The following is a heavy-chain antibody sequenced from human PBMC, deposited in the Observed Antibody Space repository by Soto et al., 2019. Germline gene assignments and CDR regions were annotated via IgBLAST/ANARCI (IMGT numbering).Heavy chain of an antibody. Sequence: SVKVSCKASGGTFSSYTISWVRQAPGQGLEWMGRIIPILGIANYAQKFQGRVTITADKSTSTAYMELSSLRSEDTAVYYCARDLCSGGSCYSYSFYYMDVWGKGTTVTVS. V-gene: IGHV1-69*04. CDR2: IIPILGIA. CDR3: ARDLCSGGSCYSYSFYYMDV. D-gene: IGHD2-15*01. J-gene: IGHJ6*03. CDR1: GGTFSSYT.